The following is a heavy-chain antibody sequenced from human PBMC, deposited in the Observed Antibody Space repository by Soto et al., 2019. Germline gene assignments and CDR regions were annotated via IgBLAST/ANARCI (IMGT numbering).Heavy chain of an antibody. CDR3: ARHGFGPLHGLVDV. CDR2: INYDGYS. CDR1: GGSITNYY. Sequence: QVQLQESGPGLVKPSETLSVTCTVSGGSITNYYCSWFRQPPGKGLEWIGYINYDGYSAYNLSLKRRVTLSMDASKTQFSLMLESVTATDTAVYYCARHGFGPLHGLVDVWGPGTTVIVSS. D-gene: IGHD3-10*01. J-gene: IGHJ6*02. V-gene: IGHV4-59*08.